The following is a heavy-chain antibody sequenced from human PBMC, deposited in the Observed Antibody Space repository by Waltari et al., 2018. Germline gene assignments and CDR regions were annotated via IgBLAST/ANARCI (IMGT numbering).Heavy chain of an antibody. D-gene: IGHD3-16*02. CDR2: ISWNGGSI. V-gene: IGHV3-9*01. Sequence: EVQLVESGGGLVQPGRSLRLSCAASGFTFDDYAMHWVRPHPGTGLEWVSGISWNGGSIGYADSGKCRFTISRDNAKNSLYLQMNSLRAEDTALYYCAKALSLRLGELSPRAYYFDYWGQGTLVTVSS. CDR3: AKALSLRLGELSPRAYYFDY. CDR1: GFTFDDYA. J-gene: IGHJ4*02.